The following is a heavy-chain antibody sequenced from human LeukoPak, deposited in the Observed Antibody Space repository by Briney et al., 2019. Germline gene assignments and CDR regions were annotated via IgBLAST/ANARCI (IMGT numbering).Heavy chain of an antibody. Sequence: GGSLRLSGAASGFTFSSYSMNWVRQAPGKGLEWVSSISSSSSYIYYADSVKGRFTISRDNAKNSLYLQMNSLRAEDTAVYYCARVATYYDSSGYIYWGQGTLVTVSS. CDR2: ISSSSSYI. CDR3: ARVATYYDSSGYIY. V-gene: IGHV3-21*01. D-gene: IGHD3-22*01. J-gene: IGHJ4*02. CDR1: GFTFSSYS.